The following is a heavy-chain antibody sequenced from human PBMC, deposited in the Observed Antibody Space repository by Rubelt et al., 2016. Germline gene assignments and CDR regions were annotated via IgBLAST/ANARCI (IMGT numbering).Heavy chain of an antibody. CDR1: GFTVSSNY. V-gene: IGHV3-66*01. J-gene: IGHJ4*02. CDR3: VKVRGNYDFWSGYYGDYFDY. CDR2: IYRVGST. Sequence: EVQLVESGGGLVQPGGSLRLSCAASGFTVSSNYMSWVRQAPGKGLEWVAVIYRVGSTYYADSVKGRLTISRDNSKNTLYLQMSRLRAEDTAVYYCVKVRGNYDFWSGYYGDYFDYWGQGTLVTVSS. D-gene: IGHD3-3*01.